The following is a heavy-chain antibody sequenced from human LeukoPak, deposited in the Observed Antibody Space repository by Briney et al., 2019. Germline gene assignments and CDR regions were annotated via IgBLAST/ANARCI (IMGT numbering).Heavy chain of an antibody. Sequence: GGSLRLSCAASGFTFSNYGMHWVRQAPGKGLEWVAVISYDGSNKYYADSVKGRFTISRDNSKNTLYLQMNSLRAEDTAVYYCAVLTTGWRCQHWGQGTLVTVSS. CDR2: ISYDGSNK. D-gene: IGHD6-19*01. CDR3: AVLTTGWRCQH. V-gene: IGHV3-30*03. J-gene: IGHJ1*01. CDR1: GFTFSNYG.